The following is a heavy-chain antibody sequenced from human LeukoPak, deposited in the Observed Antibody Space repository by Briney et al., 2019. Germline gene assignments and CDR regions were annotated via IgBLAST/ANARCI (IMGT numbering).Heavy chain of an antibody. CDR2: MNPNSGNT. J-gene: IGHJ4*02. D-gene: IGHD5-12*01. CDR3: ARGAIGYESHFDY. Sequence: ASVKVSCKASGYTFTSYDINWVRQATGQGLEWMGWMNPNSGNTGYAQKLQGRVTMTTDTSTSTAYMELRSLRSDDTAVYYCARGAIGYESHFDYWGQGTLVTVSS. V-gene: IGHV1-8*01. CDR1: GYTFTSYD.